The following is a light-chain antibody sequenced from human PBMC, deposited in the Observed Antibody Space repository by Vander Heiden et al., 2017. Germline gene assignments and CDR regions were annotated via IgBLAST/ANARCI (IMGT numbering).Light chain of an antibody. CDR1: SLRSYY. J-gene: IGLJ2*01. Sequence: SSELTQDPAVSVALGQTVRITCQGDSLRSYYASWYQQKPGQAPVLVIYGKNNRPSGIPDRFSGCSSGNTASLTITGAQAEDEADYYCNSRDSSGNHLRVFGGGTKLTVL. V-gene: IGLV3-19*01. CDR3: NSRDSSGNHLRV. CDR2: GKN.